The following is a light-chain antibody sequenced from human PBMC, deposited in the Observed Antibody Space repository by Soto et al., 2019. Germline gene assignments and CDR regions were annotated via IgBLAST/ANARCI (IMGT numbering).Light chain of an antibody. CDR3: QSYDSSIVL. CDR2: EDN. V-gene: IGLV6-57*04. Sequence: NFMLTQPHSVSESPGKTVTISCTRSGGSIASTFVQWYQQRPGSAPTTVIYEDNQRPSGVPDRFSGSIDSSSNSASLTIPGLKTEDEADYYCQSYDSSIVLFGGGTKLTVL. CDR1: GGSIASTF. J-gene: IGLJ2*01.